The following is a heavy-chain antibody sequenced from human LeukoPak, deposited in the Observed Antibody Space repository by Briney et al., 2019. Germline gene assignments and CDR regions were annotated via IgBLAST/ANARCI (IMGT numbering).Heavy chain of an antibody. D-gene: IGHD3-3*01. CDR1: GFTFSSYS. J-gene: IGHJ4*02. Sequence: GGSLRLSCAASGFTFSSYSMNWVRQAPGKGLEWVSNISSSSSTIYYADSVKGRFTISRDNAKNSLYLQMNSLRAEDTAVYYCARDWVYYDFWSGYSTVDYWGQGTLVTVSS. CDR2: ISSSSSTI. CDR3: ARDWVYYDFWSGYSTVDY. V-gene: IGHV3-48*01.